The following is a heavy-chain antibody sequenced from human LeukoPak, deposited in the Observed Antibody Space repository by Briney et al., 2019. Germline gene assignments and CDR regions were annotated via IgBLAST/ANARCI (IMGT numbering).Heavy chain of an antibody. V-gene: IGHV1-69*13. J-gene: IGHJ5*02. CDR1: GGTFSSYA. D-gene: IGHD3-3*01. CDR2: IIPIFGTA. CDR3: AREVQSIRFLEWPYNWFDP. Sequence: ASVKVSCKASGGTFSSYAISWVRQAPGQGLEWMGGIIPIFGTANYAQKFQGRVTITADESTSTAYMELSVLRSEDTAVYYCAREVQSIRFLEWPYNWFDPWGQGTLVTVSS.